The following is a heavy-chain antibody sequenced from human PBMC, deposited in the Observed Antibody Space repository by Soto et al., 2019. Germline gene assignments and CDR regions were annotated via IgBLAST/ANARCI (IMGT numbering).Heavy chain of an antibody. V-gene: IGHV1-46*03. J-gene: IGHJ5*02. CDR3: ARDYYGSGSYYNGPYNWFDP. CDR1: GYTFTSYY. Sequence: VASVKVSCKASGYTFTSYYMHWVRQAPGQGLEWMGIINPSGGSTSYAQKFQGRVTMTRDTSTSTVYMELSSLRSEDTAVYYCARDYYGSGSYYNGPYNWFDPWGQGTLVTVSS. CDR2: INPSGGST. D-gene: IGHD3-10*01.